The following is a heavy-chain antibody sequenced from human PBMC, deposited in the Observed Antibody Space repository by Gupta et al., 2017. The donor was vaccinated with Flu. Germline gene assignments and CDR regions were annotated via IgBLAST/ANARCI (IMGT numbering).Heavy chain of an antibody. V-gene: IGHV3-48*03. CDR1: GFTFSSYE. Sequence: EVQLVESGGGLVQPGGSLRLSCAASGFTFSSYEMNWVRQAPGKGLEWVSYISSSGSTIYYADSVKGRFTISRDNAKNSLYLQMNSLRAEDTAVYYCARVGGNPWSGYDYRLDWGQGTLVTVSS. CDR2: ISSSGSTI. D-gene: IGHD5-12*01. CDR3: ARVGGNPWSGYDYRLD. J-gene: IGHJ4*02.